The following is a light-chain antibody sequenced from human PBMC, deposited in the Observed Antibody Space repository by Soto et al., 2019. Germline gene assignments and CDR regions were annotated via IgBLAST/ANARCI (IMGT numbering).Light chain of an antibody. CDR2: AAS. Sequence: DIQMTQSPSSLSASVGDRVTITCRASQRISSFLSWYQQKPGKAPKLLIYAASSLQSGVPSRFSGSGSGTDFTLTITSLHPEDAATYYCQQSYSTRLSFGGGTKVEVK. V-gene: IGKV1-39*01. CDR3: QQSYSTRLS. J-gene: IGKJ4*01. CDR1: QRISSF.